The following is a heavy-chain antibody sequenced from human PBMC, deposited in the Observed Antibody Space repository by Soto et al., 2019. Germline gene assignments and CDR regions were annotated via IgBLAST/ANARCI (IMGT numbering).Heavy chain of an antibody. CDR3: AREPLRYDSCSGLTLTYYYYMDV. Sequence: ASVKVSCKASGYTFTSYYMHWVRQAPGQGLEWMGIINPSGGSTSYAQKFQGRVTMTRDTSTSTVYMELSSLRSEDTAVYYCAREPLRYDSCSGLTLTYYYYMDVWGKGTTVTVSS. V-gene: IGHV1-46*03. J-gene: IGHJ6*03. D-gene: IGHD3-3*01. CDR2: INPSGGST. CDR1: GYTFTSYY.